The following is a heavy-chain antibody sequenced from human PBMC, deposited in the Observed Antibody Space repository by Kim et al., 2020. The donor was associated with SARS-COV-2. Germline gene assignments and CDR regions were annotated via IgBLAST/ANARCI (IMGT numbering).Heavy chain of an antibody. J-gene: IGHJ5*02. D-gene: IGHD3-22*01. V-gene: IGHV4-31*02. Sequence: PSLKSRVTISVDTSKNQFSLKLSSVTAADTAVYYCARVRFGSGFNNWFDPWGQGTLVTVSS. CDR3: ARVRFGSGFNNWFDP.